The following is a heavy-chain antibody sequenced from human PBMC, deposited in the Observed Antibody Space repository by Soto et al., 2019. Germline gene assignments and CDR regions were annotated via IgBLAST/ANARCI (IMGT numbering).Heavy chain of an antibody. J-gene: IGHJ4*02. Sequence: QVQLVQSRGEVTKPGAAVKVSCKASGYTFTTYGISWVRQAPGQGLELMGWINTGNGNTRFAQNLEGRVTLTTDTSSGTAYMELRSLKSDDTAVYFCAREYCADSSCFGGDYWGQGTLVTFSS. V-gene: IGHV1-18*01. CDR2: INTGNGNT. CDR1: GYTFTTYG. D-gene: IGHD3-22*01. CDR3: AREYCADSSCFGGDY.